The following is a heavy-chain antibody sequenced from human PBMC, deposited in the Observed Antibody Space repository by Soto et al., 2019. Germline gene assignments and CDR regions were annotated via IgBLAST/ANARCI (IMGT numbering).Heavy chain of an antibody. Sequence: EVQLVESGGGLVQPGGSLRLSCTASGFTFSNHWLSWVRQAPGKGLERVASIKEDGSEKYYVDSVKGRFTISRDNAKNSLYLQMKSLRAEDTAVYYCAKEYRWGQGTLVTVSS. J-gene: IGHJ4*02. CDR2: IKEDGSEK. V-gene: IGHV3-7*01. D-gene: IGHD1-26*01. CDR3: AKEYR. CDR1: GFTFSNHW.